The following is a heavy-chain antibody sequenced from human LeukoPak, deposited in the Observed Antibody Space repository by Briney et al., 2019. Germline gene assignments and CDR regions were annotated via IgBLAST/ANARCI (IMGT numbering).Heavy chain of an antibody. Sequence: KPGGSLRLSCAASGFTFSDYYMTWIRQAPGKGLEWVSYIGSSDETIYYADSVRGRFTISRDNAKNSLFLHMDSLRAEDTAVYYCARDRPLSTYYYGSGSYYYYYGMDVWGQGTTVTVSS. CDR2: IGSSDETI. V-gene: IGHV3-11*01. D-gene: IGHD3-10*01. CDR1: GFTFSDYY. J-gene: IGHJ6*02. CDR3: ARDRPLSTYYYGSGSYYYYYGMDV.